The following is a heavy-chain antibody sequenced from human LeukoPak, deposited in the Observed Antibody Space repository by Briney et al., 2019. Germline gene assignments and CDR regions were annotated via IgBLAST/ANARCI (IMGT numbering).Heavy chain of an antibody. D-gene: IGHD2/OR15-2a*01. CDR3: ATRTTSAQYYFDY. CDR1: GGSISSSSYY. J-gene: IGHJ4*02. Sequence: SETLSLTCTVSGGSISSSSYYWGWIRQPPGKGLEWIGSIHYSGSTYYNPSLKSRVTISVDTSKNQFSLKLSSVTAADTAVYYCATRTTSAQYYFDYWGQGTLVTVSS. CDR2: IHYSGST. V-gene: IGHV4-39*01.